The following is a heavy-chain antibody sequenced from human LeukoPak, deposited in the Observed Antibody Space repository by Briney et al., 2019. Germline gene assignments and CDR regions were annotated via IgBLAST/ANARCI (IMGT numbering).Heavy chain of an antibody. CDR2: INSNGGRT. CDR1: GFTFSTYA. V-gene: IGHV3-23*01. J-gene: IGHJ3*02. D-gene: IGHD3-22*01. Sequence: GGSLRLSCVGSGFTFSTYAMSWVRQAPGKGLEWVSSINSNGGRTYYADSVKGRFTISRDNSKNTLYPQMNSLRAEDTAVYYCARQLLYYDSRDDAFDIWGQGTMVTVSS. CDR3: ARQLLYYDSRDDAFDI.